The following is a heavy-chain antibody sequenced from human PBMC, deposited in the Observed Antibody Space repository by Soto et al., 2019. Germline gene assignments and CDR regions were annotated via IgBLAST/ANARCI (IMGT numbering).Heavy chain of an antibody. CDR3: ARDLSYGDFKRHRYFDY. CDR1: GYTFTSYG. CDR2: ISAYNGNT. J-gene: IGHJ4*02. V-gene: IGHV1-18*01. Sequence: QVQLVQSGAEVKKPGSSVKVSCKASGYTFTSYGISWVRQAPGQGLEWMGWISAYNGNTNYAQKLQGRVTMTTDTSTSTAYMELRSLRSDDTAVYYCARDLSYGDFKRHRYFDYWGQGTLVTVSS. D-gene: IGHD4-17*01.